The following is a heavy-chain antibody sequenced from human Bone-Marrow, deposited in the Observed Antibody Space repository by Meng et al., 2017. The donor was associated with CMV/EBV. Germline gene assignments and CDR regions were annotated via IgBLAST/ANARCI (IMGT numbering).Heavy chain of an antibody. D-gene: IGHD2-15*01. J-gene: IGHJ4*02. Sequence: GGSLRLSCAASGFTFSSYWMHWVRQAPGKGLVWVSRINSVGDATSYADSVKGRFTISRDNSKNTLFLQMGSLRAEDMAIYYCARGICPWSSCYPRGYYFDLWGQGTLVTVSS. CDR2: INSVGDAT. CDR3: ARGICPWSSCYPRGYYFDL. V-gene: IGHV3-64*02. CDR1: GFTFSSYW.